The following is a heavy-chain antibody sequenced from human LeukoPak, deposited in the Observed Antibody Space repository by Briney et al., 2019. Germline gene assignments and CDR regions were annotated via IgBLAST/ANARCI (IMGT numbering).Heavy chain of an antibody. CDR3: ARDGYCSSTSRYWGYYYYYYMDV. CDR2: IWYDGSNK. CDR1: GFTFSSYG. J-gene: IGHJ6*03. Sequence: PGRSLRLSCAASGFTFSSYGMHWVRQAPGKGLEWVAVIWYDGSNKYYADSVKGRFTISRDNSKNTLYLQMNSLRAEDTAVYYCARDGYCSSTSRYWGYYYYYYMDVWGKGTTVTVSS. V-gene: IGHV3-33*01. D-gene: IGHD2-2*03.